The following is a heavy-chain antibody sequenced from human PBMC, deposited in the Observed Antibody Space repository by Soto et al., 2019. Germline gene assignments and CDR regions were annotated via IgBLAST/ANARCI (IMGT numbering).Heavy chain of an antibody. CDR3: ARTSVVNSLDY. D-gene: IGHD4-17*01. Sequence: QVQLVQSGPEVKKPGASVKVSCKASGYSFSTYNISWVRQAPGQGLEWMGRLSNYNGNTDYAQKFEGRLVMTTETSTTTAYMELTSLTSDDAAVYYCARTSVVNSLDYWGQGTLVSVSS. CDR1: GYSFSTYN. J-gene: IGHJ4*02. V-gene: IGHV1-18*01. CDR2: LSNYNGNT.